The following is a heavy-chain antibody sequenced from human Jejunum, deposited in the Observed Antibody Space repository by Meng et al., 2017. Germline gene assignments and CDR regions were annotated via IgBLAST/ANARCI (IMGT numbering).Heavy chain of an antibody. CDR1: GFAFSSYD. J-gene: IGHJ4*01. V-gene: IGHV3-48*03. CDR3: ASGPQCSGCPCY. CDR2: ISDGGNTI. Sequence: GESLKISCAASGFAFSSYDMMWVRQAPGKGLEWISYISDGGNTIRDADSVKGRFTISRDNAKNSLYLQMESLRVEDTALYYCASGPQCSGCPCYWGHGTLVTVSS. D-gene: IGHD6-19*01.